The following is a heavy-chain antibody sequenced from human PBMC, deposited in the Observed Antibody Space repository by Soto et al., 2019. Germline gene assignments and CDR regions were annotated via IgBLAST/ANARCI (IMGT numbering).Heavy chain of an antibody. CDR2: IYYSGST. CDR3: ATQTYVRSWFDP. V-gene: IGHV4-39*01. J-gene: IGHJ5*02. Sequence: QLQLQESGPGLVKPSETLSLTCTVSGGSISSSSYYWGWIRQPPGKGLEWIGSIYYSGSTYYNPSLKSRVTISVDTSKNQFSLKLSSVTAADTAVYYCATQTYVRSWFDPWGQGTLVTVSS. CDR1: GGSISSSSYY. D-gene: IGHD3-16*01.